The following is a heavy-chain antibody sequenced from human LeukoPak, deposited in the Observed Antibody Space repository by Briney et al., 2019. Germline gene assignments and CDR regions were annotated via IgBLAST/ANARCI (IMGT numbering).Heavy chain of an antibody. CDR3: ARDPGDGYNWFDY. J-gene: IGHJ4*02. D-gene: IGHD5-24*01. V-gene: IGHV3-21*01. CDR1: GFTFSSYS. Sequence: GGSLRLSCAASGFTFSSYSMNWVRQAPGKGLEWVSSISSSSSYICYADSVKGRFTISRDNAKNSLYLQMNSLRAEDTAVYYCARDPGDGYNWFDYWGQGTLVTVSS. CDR2: ISSSSSYI.